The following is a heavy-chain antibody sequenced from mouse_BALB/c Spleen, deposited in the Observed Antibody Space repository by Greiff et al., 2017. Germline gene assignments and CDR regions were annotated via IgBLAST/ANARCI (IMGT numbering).Heavy chain of an antibody. Sequence: DVQLVESGPGLVKPSQSLSLTCTVTGYSITSDYAWNWIRQFPGNKLEWMGYISYSGSTSYNPSLKSRISITRDTSKNQFFLQLNSVTTEDTATYYCARYDYDGSGCAYWGQGTLVTVSA. CDR1: GYSITSDYA. J-gene: IGHJ3*01. CDR2: ISYSGST. D-gene: IGHD2-4*01. V-gene: IGHV3-2*02. CDR3: ARYDYDGSGCAY.